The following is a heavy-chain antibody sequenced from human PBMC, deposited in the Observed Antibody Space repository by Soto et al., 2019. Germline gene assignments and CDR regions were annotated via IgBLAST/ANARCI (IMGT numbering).Heavy chain of an antibody. D-gene: IGHD2-15*01. V-gene: IGHV3-30*18. Sequence: GGSLRLSCAASGFTFSSYGMHWVRQAPGKGLEWVAVISYDGSNKYYADSVKGRFTISRDNSKNTLYLQMNSLRAEDTAVYYCAKDYIIFTEYYYYGMDVWGQGTTVTVSS. CDR2: ISYDGSNK. CDR3: AKDYIIFTEYYYYGMDV. CDR1: GFTFSSYG. J-gene: IGHJ6*02.